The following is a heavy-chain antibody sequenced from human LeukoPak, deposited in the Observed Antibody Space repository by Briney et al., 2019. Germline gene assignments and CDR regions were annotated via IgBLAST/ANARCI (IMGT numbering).Heavy chain of an antibody. CDR1: GLTFSRYA. D-gene: IGHD3-22*01. Sequence: AGGSLRLSCAVSGLTFSRYAMSWVRQAPGKGLEWVSTISGSGDSTYYADSVKGRFTISRDNSKDTLYLQMSSVRVDDTAVYYCAREACPYRLCYYDSSGYSLNYYFDYWGQGTLVTVSS. V-gene: IGHV3-23*01. CDR2: ISGSGDST. J-gene: IGHJ4*02. CDR3: AREACPYRLCYYDSSGYSLNYYFDY.